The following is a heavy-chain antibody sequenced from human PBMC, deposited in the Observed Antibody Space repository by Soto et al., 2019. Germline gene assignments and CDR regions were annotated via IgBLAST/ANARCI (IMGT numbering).Heavy chain of an antibody. CDR3: ARHPRDDGSRKIDC. D-gene: IGHD3-10*01. CDR2: INPVDSDI. CDR1: GYSFTSNW. J-gene: IGHJ4*02. V-gene: IGHV5-51*01. Sequence: GESLKISCQGFGYSFTSNWIGWVRQMPGKGLEWMGIINPVDSDIKYSPSFQGQVTISADKSIDTTYLQWSSLKASDTAMYYCARHPRDDGSRKIDCWGQGTLVTVS.